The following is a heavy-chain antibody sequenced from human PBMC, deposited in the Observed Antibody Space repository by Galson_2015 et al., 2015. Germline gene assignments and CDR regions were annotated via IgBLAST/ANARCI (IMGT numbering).Heavy chain of an antibody. V-gene: IGHV3-48*02. CDR3: ARGSHIVVVPAATEGDS. Sequence: SLRLSCAASGFTFSSYSMSWVRQAPGKGLEWVSYISSSSSTIYYADSVKGRFTISRDNAKNSLYLQMNSLRDEDTAVYYSARGSHIVVVPAATEGDSWGQATLVAVSS. J-gene: IGHJ5*01. CDR1: GFTFSSYS. D-gene: IGHD2-2*01. CDR2: ISSSSSTI.